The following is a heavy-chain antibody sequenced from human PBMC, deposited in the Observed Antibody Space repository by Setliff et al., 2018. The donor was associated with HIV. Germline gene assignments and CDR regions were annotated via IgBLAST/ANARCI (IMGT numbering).Heavy chain of an antibody. Sequence: SETLSLTCPVSGGSISSYYWSWIRQPAGKGLEWIGRIYYSGTTKYNPTLKSRVTISVDTSKNQFSPKLSSVTAADTAVYYCASEAWTSYRSSSGYYYYYMDVWGKGTTVTVSS. CDR3: ASEAWTSYRSSSGYYYYYMDV. CDR2: IYYSGTT. D-gene: IGHD6-6*01. V-gene: IGHV4-4*07. J-gene: IGHJ6*03. CDR1: GGSISSYY.